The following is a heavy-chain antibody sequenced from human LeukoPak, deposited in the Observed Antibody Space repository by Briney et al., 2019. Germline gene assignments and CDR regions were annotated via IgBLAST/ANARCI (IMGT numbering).Heavy chain of an antibody. V-gene: IGHV3-43*02. CDR1: GFTFDDYA. CDR3: AKDIIPRAVFVAFDI. Sequence: PGGSLRLSCAASGFTFDDYAMHWVRQAPGKGLEWVSLISGDGGSTYYADSVKGRFTISRDNSKNSLYLQMGSLRTEDTALYYCAKDIIPRAVFVAFDIWGQGTMVTVSS. J-gene: IGHJ3*02. CDR2: ISGDGGST. D-gene: IGHD3-10*02.